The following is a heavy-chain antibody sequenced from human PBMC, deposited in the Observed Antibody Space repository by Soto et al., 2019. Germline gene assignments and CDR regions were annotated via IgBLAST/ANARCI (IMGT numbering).Heavy chain of an antibody. D-gene: IGHD2-8*02. Sequence: GASVKVSCKASGYTFSSLGFSWMRQAPGQGLEWMGWIYIDDTNYAQNFQGRVTMTRDTSTSTLYMELTSLRSEDTAVYYCARGRPLGVLTYVCDYWGQGTLVTVSS. CDR3: ARGRPLGVLTYVCDY. CDR1: GYTFSSLG. J-gene: IGHJ4*02. CDR2: IYIDDT. V-gene: IGHV1-18*01.